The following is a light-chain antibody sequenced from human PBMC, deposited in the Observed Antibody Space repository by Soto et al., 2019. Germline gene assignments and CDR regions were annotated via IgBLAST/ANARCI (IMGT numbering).Light chain of an antibody. V-gene: IGLV2-14*03. CDR2: DVS. CDR1: SSHVGGYNY. J-gene: IGLJ1*01. CDR3: SSYTGSSINV. Sequence: QSALTQPASVSGSPGQSITISCTGTSSHVGGYNYVSWYQQHPGKAPKLMIYDVSNRPSGVSNRFSGSKSGNTASLTIAGLQAEDEADYYCSSYTGSSINVFGPGTKLTVL.